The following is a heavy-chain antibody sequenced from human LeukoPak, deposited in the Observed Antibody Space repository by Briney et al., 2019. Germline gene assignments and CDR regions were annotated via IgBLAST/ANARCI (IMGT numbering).Heavy chain of an antibody. CDR2: ISGDGGST. J-gene: IGHJ4*02. Sequence: GGSLRLSCAASGFTFDDYGMHWVRQAPGKGLEWVSLISGDGGSTYYADSVKGRFTISRDNSKNSLYLQMNSLRTEDTALYYCAKRVDSSGYYYYFDYWGQGTLVTVSS. V-gene: IGHV3-43*02. D-gene: IGHD3-22*01. CDR1: GFTFDDYG. CDR3: AKRVDSSGYYYYFDY.